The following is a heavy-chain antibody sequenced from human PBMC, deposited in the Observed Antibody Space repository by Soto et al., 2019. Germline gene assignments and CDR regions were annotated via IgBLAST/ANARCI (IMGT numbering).Heavy chain of an antibody. J-gene: IGHJ6*02. CDR2: ISAYNGNT. V-gene: IGHV1-18*01. Sequence: ASVKVSCKASGYTFTSYGISWVRQAPGQGLEWMGWISAYNGNTNYAQKLQGRVTMTTDTSTSTAYMELRSLRSDDTAVYYCARDRYCSGGSCYNYYGMDVWGQGTTVTVSS. CDR3: ARDRYCSGGSCYNYYGMDV. D-gene: IGHD2-15*01. CDR1: GYTFTSYG.